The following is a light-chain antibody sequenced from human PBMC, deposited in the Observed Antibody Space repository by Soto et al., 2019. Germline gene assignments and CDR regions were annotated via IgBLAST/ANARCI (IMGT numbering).Light chain of an antibody. CDR3: KDYDSSPQT. V-gene: IGKV3-20*01. Sequence: DIELTQSPGTLSSSPGDRATLSCRASQSVSSSYLACYQQKPGHAPRLIIYVASSRATGIPDRFSGSGSGTVFTLTISRLEPEDFAVYYCKDYDSSPQTFGQGTRLEIK. J-gene: IGKJ5*01. CDR1: QSVSSSY. CDR2: VAS.